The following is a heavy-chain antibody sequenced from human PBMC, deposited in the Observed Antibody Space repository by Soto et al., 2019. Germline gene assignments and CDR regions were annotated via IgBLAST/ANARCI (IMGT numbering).Heavy chain of an antibody. CDR1: GFTFSSYG. CDR2: ISYDGSNK. J-gene: IGHJ4*02. CDR3: AKGEVRGIIPSYFDY. V-gene: IGHV3-30*18. D-gene: IGHD3-10*01. Sequence: GGSLRLSCAASGFTFSSYGMHWVRQAPGKGLEWVAVISYDGSNKYYADSVKGRFTISRDNSKNTLYLQMDSLRAEDTAVYYCAKGEVRGIIPSYFDYWGLGILVTVSS.